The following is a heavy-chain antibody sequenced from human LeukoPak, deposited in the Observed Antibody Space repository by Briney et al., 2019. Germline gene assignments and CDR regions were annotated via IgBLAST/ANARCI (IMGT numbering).Heavy chain of an antibody. J-gene: IGHJ1*01. CDR3: AREALLYYDSSGYYLGWFQH. CDR2: IIPILGIA. D-gene: IGHD3-22*01. CDR1: GYTFTSYD. V-gene: IGHV1-69*04. Sequence: SVKVSCKASGYTFTSYDINWVRQAPGQGLEWMGRIIPILGIANYAQKFQGRVTITTDESTSTAYIELSSLRSEDTAVYYCAREALLYYDSSGYYLGWFQHWGQGTLVTVSS.